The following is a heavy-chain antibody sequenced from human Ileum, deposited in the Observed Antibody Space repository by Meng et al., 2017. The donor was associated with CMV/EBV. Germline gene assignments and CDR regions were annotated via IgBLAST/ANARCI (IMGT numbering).Heavy chain of an antibody. Sequence: AASGFTVSSYWMHWVRQAPGKGLVWVSRINSDGSTTRYADSVKGRFTISRDNAKNTLYLQMNSLRAEDTAVYYCARDSDAVGVTIDYWGQGTLVTVSS. V-gene: IGHV3-74*01. J-gene: IGHJ4*02. CDR3: ARDSDAVGVTIDY. CDR2: INSDGSTT. CDR1: GFTVSSYW. D-gene: IGHD1-26*01.